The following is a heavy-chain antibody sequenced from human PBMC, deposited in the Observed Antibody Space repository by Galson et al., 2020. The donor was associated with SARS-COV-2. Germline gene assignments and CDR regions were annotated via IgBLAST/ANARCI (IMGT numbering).Heavy chain of an antibody. V-gene: IGHV3-73*01. Sequence: GGSLKISCAASGFTFSGSAMHWVRQASGKGLEWVGRIKSKANSYATAYAASVKGRFTISRDDSKNTAYLQMNSLKTEDTAVYYCTIGYCSSTACYPRFDPWGQGTLVTVSS. CDR1: GFTFSGSA. CDR2: IKSKANSYAT. J-gene: IGHJ5*02. CDR3: TIGYCSSTACYPRFDP. D-gene: IGHD2-2*01.